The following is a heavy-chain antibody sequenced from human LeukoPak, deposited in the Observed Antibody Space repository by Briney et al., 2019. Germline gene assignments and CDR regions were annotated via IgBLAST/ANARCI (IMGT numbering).Heavy chain of an antibody. CDR2: IYYSGRT. D-gene: IGHD3-22*01. CDR3: ARLRIAVVTPDSFDY. J-gene: IGHJ4*02. Sequence: SETLSLTCTVSGGSISSRSYYWGWVRQPPGKGLEWIGNIYYSGRTHDNPSLKNRVTISVDTSKDQFSLKLSSVTATDTAVYYCARLRIAVVTPDSFDYWGQGTLVTVSS. CDR1: GGSISSRSYY. V-gene: IGHV4-39*01.